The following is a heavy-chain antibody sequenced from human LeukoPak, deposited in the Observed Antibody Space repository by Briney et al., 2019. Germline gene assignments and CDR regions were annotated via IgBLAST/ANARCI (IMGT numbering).Heavy chain of an antibody. CDR2: IYYSGST. Sequence: SETLSLTCSVSGGSISSYYWSWIRQPPRKGLEWIGYIYYSGSTNYNPSLKSRVTISVDTSKNQFSLKLSSVTAADTAVYYCARSPRLRFLEWFDYWGQGTLVTVSS. CDR1: GGSISSYY. V-gene: IGHV4-59*01. J-gene: IGHJ5*01. CDR3: ARSPRLRFLEWFDY. D-gene: IGHD3-3*01.